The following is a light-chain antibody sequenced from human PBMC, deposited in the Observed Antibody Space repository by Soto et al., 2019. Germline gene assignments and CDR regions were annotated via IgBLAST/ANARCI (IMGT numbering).Light chain of an antibody. J-gene: IGKJ2*02. V-gene: IGKV1-5*01. CDR3: QQYYRSCT. CDR2: DAS. Sequence: DIPLTQSPSTLFASVGDRVTITCRASQSVTDWLAWYQQKPGKAPKLLIYDASSLQSGVPSRFSGSGSGTEFSLTISSLQPDDFATYYCQQYYRSCTFGQGTKVEIK. CDR1: QSVTDW.